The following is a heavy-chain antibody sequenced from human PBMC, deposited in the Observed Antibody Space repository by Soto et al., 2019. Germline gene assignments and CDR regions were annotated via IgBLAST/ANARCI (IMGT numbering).Heavy chain of an antibody. Sequence: GGSLRLSCEASGFSFSAYWMHWVRQAPGKGLVWVSRIHPDGTTTNYADSVKGRFTTSRDNAKNTVYLQMNGLTVEDTAIYYCARSVNRGYGKFNYWGQGVLVTVSS. CDR2: IHPDGTTT. CDR1: GFSFSAYW. D-gene: IGHD5-18*01. CDR3: ARSVNRGYGKFNY. V-gene: IGHV3-74*01. J-gene: IGHJ4*02.